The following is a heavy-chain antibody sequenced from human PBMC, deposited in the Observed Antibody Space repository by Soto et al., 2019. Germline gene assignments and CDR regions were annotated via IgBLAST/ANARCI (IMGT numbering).Heavy chain of an antibody. D-gene: IGHD5-18*01. CDR2: ISSSGSTI. CDR3: ARLGHTAMVPFPH. V-gene: IGHV3-48*03. Sequence: GGALRLSCAASGFTFSSYEMNWVRQAPGKGLEWVSYISSSGSTIYYADSVKGRLTISRDNAKNSLYLQMNSLRAEDTAVYYCARLGHTAMVPFPHWGQGTLVTVSS. CDR1: GFTFSSYE. J-gene: IGHJ4*02.